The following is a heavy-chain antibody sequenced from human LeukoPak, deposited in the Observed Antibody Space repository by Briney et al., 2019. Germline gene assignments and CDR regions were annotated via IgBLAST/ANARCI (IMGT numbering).Heavy chain of an antibody. D-gene: IGHD4-23*01. CDR1: GXSFSDYY. V-gene: IGHV4-34*01. CDR2: INHSGGT. J-gene: IGHJ4*02. Sequence: PSETLSLTCAVYGXSFSDYYGSWIRQPPGKGLEWIGEINHSGGTNYNPSLKSRVTISVDTSQNQFSLKLSSVTAADTAVYYCARLAVDDDFDYWGQGTLVTVSS. CDR3: ARLAVDDDFDY.